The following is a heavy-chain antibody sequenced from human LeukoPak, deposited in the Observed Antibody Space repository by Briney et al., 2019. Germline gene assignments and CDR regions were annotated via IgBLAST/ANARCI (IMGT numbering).Heavy chain of an antibody. V-gene: IGHV3-23*01. CDR1: DFIFSAYV. CDR2: ISTVPGRT. Sequence: GGSLRLSCAGTDFIFSAYVMNWVRQAPGKGLEWVSSISTVPGRTYYADSVKGRFTISRDNSQRTLHLQMSSLSAEDTALYYCVKTHDSGGHYSPYDTFDVWGQGTMVTVSS. CDR3: VKTHDSGGHYSPYDTFDV. D-gene: IGHD3-22*01. J-gene: IGHJ3*01.